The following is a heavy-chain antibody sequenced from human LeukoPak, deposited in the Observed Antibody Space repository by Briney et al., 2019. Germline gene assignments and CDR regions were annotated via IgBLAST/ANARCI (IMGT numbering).Heavy chain of an antibody. J-gene: IGHJ4*02. Sequence: GGSLRLSCAASGFTFSRAWMSWVRQAPGKGLEWVANIKEDGSEDYYADSVKGRFAISKDNAKNSLYLQMNNLRAEDTAMYYCARDADGYEDWSQGTLVIVSS. D-gene: IGHD5-24*01. CDR3: ARDADGYED. CDR2: IKEDGSED. V-gene: IGHV3-7*01. CDR1: GFTFSRAW.